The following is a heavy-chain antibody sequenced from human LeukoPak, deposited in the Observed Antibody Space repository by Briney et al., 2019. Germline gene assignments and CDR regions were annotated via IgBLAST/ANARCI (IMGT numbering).Heavy chain of an antibody. D-gene: IGHD3-10*01. CDR2: IQSDGTDK. Sequence: GGSLRLSCAASGFTFSRYGMHWVRQAPGKGLEWVAFIQSDGTDKYYIDSVKGRFTISRDNSKNTLYLQMNSLRAEDTAVYYCAKAVTMVQGVIIGSYYYYMDVWGKGTTVTVSS. CDR1: GFTFSRYG. J-gene: IGHJ6*03. V-gene: IGHV3-30*02. CDR3: AKAVTMVQGVIIGSYYYYMDV.